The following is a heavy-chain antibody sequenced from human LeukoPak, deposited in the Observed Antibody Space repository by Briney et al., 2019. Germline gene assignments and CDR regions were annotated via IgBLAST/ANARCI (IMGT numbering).Heavy chain of an antibody. CDR2: IWYDGSNK. V-gene: IGHV3-33*01. J-gene: IGHJ6*02. Sequence: GRSLRLSCAASGFTFSSYGMHWVRQAPGKGLEWVAVIWYDGSNKYYADSVKGRFTISRDNAKNTLYLQMNSLRAEDTAVYYCAREDRFGYNYAYGLDVWGPGTTVTVS. CDR3: AREDRFGYNYAYGLDV. CDR1: GFTFSSYG. D-gene: IGHD5-18*01.